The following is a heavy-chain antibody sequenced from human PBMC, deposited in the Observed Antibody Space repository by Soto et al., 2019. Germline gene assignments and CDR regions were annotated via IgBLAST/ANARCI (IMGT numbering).Heavy chain of an antibody. Sequence: EVQLVESGGGLVKPGGSLRLSCAASGFTFSNAWMSWVRQAPGKGLEWVGRIKIKTDGGTTDYAAPAKGRFTISRDDPKNTLYLPMHSLKTEDTAVYYCTTPNMTQANWGQGTLVTVSS. J-gene: IGHJ4*02. CDR1: GFTFSNAW. CDR2: IKIKTDGGTT. CDR3: TTPNMTQAN. V-gene: IGHV3-15*01.